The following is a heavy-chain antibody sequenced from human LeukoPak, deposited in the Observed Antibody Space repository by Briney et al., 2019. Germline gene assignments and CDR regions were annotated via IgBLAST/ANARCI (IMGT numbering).Heavy chain of an antibody. CDR3: ARDLAAYSNYFDYYYYYMDV. Sequence: GGSLRLSCAASGFTFSDYYMSWIRQTPGKGLEWVSYISSSGSTIYYADSVKGRFTISRDNAKNSLYLQMNSLRAEDTAVYYCARDLAAYSNYFDYYYYYMDVWGKGTTVTVSS. V-gene: IGHV3-11*01. CDR1: GFTFSDYY. J-gene: IGHJ6*03. CDR2: ISSSGSTI. D-gene: IGHD4-11*01.